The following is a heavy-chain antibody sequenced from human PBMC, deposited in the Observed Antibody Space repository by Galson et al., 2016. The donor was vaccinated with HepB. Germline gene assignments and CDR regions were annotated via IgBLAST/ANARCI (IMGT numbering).Heavy chain of an antibody. D-gene: IGHD4-17*01. CDR1: GFTFSSYA. Sequence: SLRLSCAVSGFTFSSYAMTWVRHAPGKGLDWVSTISGSGGETHYADSVKGRFTFSRDNSKNTMYVQMTSLRAEDTAVYYCASGTTVTTSNSFWYFDLRGRGTLVTVSS. CDR2: ISGSGGET. V-gene: IGHV3-23*01. CDR3: ASGTTVTTSNSFWYFDL. J-gene: IGHJ2*01.